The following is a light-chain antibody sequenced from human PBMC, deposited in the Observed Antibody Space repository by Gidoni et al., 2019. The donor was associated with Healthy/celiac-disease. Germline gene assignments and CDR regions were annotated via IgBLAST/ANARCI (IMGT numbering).Light chain of an antibody. CDR3: QQSYSTLFT. Sequence: DIQMTQSPSSLSASVGDRVTIPCRASQSISSYLNWYQQKPGKAPKLLIYAASSLQSGVPSRFSGSGSGTDFTLTISSLQPEDFATYYCQQSYSTLFTFXPXTKVDIK. V-gene: IGKV1-39*01. J-gene: IGKJ3*01. CDR1: QSISSY. CDR2: AAS.